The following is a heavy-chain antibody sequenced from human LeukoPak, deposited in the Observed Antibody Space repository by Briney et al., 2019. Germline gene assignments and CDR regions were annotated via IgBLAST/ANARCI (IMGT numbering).Heavy chain of an antibody. D-gene: IGHD4-11*01. Sequence: SETLSLTCAVYGGSFSGYYWSWIRQPPGKGLEWIGEINHSGSTNYNPSLKSRVTISVDTSKNQFSLKLSSVTAADTAVYYCARDKPDMYSNYYFDYWGQGTLVTVSS. V-gene: IGHV4-34*01. CDR1: GGSFSGYY. CDR2: INHSGST. J-gene: IGHJ4*02. CDR3: ARDKPDMYSNYYFDY.